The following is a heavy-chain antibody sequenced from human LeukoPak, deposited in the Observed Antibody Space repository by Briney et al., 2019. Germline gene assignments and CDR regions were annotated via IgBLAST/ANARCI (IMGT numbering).Heavy chain of an antibody. Sequence: GGSLRLSCSASGFTFRCYAMRWVPQAPGRGLVWGSAIGGCGGSTYYADSVKGRFTIARDNSKNPPYLKMNSLSAEDTAVYYCAKAVAQCSRGWYDYWGQGTLVTVSS. D-gene: IGHD6-19*01. CDR2: IGGCGGST. CDR1: GFTFRCYA. J-gene: IGHJ4*02. CDR3: AKAVAQCSRGWYDY. V-gene: IGHV3-23*01.